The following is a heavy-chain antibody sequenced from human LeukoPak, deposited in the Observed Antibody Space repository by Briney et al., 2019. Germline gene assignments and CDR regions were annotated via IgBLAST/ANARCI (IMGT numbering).Heavy chain of an antibody. V-gene: IGHV1-69*13. Sequence: ASVKVSCKASGGTFSSYAISWVRQAPGQGLGWMGGIIPICSTANYAQKFQGRVTITADESTSTAYMELSSLRSEDTAVYYCARALTGTTGGYWGQGTLVTVSS. J-gene: IGHJ4*02. CDR2: IIPICSTA. CDR3: ARALTGTTGGY. CDR1: GGTFSSYA. D-gene: IGHD1-20*01.